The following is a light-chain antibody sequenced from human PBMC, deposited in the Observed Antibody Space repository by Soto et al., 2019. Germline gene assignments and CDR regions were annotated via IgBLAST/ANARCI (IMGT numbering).Light chain of an antibody. Sequence: DLQLTQSPSSLSASVGDRITITCQASQAIGAYLNWYRQKPGQPPKLLVFDASNLGTGVPSRFSGSVSATHFTFTITSLQPEDVATYYCQHYDTFPYSFGQGTKLEIQ. CDR3: QHYDTFPYS. CDR2: DAS. CDR1: QAIGAY. V-gene: IGKV1-33*01. J-gene: IGKJ2*01.